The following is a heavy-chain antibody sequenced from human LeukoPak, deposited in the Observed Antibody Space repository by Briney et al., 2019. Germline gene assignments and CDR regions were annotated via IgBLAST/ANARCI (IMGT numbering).Heavy chain of an antibody. CDR3: ARDPGDRAIDRWYDP. CDR2: VSGSGGST. Sequence: PGGSLRLSRAASGFSFSSYVMSWVRQAPGKGLEWVSAVSGSGGSTYSADSVKGRFTISRDNSKNMVYLQTSSLRAEDTAVYYCARDPGDRAIDRWYDPWGQGTLVIVSS. J-gene: IGHJ5*02. D-gene: IGHD5-18*01. CDR1: GFSFSSYV. V-gene: IGHV3-23*01.